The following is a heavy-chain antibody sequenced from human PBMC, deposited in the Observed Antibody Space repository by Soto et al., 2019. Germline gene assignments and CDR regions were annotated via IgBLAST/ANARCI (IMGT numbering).Heavy chain of an antibody. Sequence: SHTLSLTCAVFGYSVSSNTASLTFIIQSPSRGLEWLGRTYYRSEWYNDYAVSVKSRITITPDTSRNQFSLQLNSVTPEDTAVYYCARDLGAFNIWGQGTMVPFSS. V-gene: IGHV6-1*01. J-gene: IGHJ3*02. CDR3: ARDLGAFNI. CDR1: GYSVSSNTAS. CDR2: TYYRSEWYN. D-gene: IGHD7-27*01.